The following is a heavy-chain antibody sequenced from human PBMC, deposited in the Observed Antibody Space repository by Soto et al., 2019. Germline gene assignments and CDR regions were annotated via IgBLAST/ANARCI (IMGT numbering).Heavy chain of an antibody. V-gene: IGHV3-11*01. J-gene: IGHJ4*02. D-gene: IGHD3-3*01. Sequence: WGSLRLSCAASGFTFSDYYMSWIRQSPGKGLEWVSYISSSGSTIYYADSVKGRFTISRDNAKNSLYLQMNSLRAEDTAVYYCARARPDFWSGPPTYWGQGTLVTVS. CDR2: ISSSGSTI. CDR1: GFTFSDYY. CDR3: ARARPDFWSGPPTY.